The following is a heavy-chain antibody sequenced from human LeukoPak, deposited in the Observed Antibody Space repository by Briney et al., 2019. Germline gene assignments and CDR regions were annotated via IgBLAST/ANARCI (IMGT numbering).Heavy chain of an antibody. CDR1: GGSISRYY. D-gene: IGHD3-10*01. Sequence: SETLSLTCTVSGGSISRYYWSWIRQPAGKGLEWIGRVYTSGSTTYNPSLKSRVTMSIDTSKNQFSLKVSSVTAADTAVYYCARDRRDMVRGINIVRQYHYYYYMDVWGKGTTVTVSS. V-gene: IGHV4-4*07. J-gene: IGHJ6*03. CDR3: ARDRRDMVRGINIVRQYHYYYYMDV. CDR2: VYTSGST.